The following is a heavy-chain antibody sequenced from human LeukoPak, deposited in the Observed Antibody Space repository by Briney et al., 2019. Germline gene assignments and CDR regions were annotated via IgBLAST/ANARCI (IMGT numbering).Heavy chain of an antibody. Sequence: GESLKISCKGSGYSFTSYWIGWVRQMPGKGLEWMGIIYPGDSDTRYSPSFQGQVTISADKSISTAYLQWSGLKASDTAVYYCARQTISGSYFGSAFDIWGQGTMVTVSS. CDR3: ARQTISGSYFGSAFDI. D-gene: IGHD1-26*01. CDR1: GYSFTSYW. V-gene: IGHV5-51*01. J-gene: IGHJ3*02. CDR2: IYPGDSDT.